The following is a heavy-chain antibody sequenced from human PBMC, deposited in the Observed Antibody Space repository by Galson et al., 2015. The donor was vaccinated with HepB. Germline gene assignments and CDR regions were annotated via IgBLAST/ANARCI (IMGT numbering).Heavy chain of an antibody. CDR1: GFTFSSYW. CDR2: INSDGSST. J-gene: IGHJ6*02. D-gene: IGHD3-3*01. V-gene: IGHV3-74*01. CDR3: ARAPHTYYDFWSGYYRDYYYYGMDV. Sequence: SLRLSCAASGFTFSSYWMHWVRQAPGKGLVWVSRINSDGSSTSYADSVKGRFTISRDNAKNTLYLQMNSLRAEDTAVYYCARAPHTYYDFWSGYYRDYYYYGMDVWGQGTTVTVSS.